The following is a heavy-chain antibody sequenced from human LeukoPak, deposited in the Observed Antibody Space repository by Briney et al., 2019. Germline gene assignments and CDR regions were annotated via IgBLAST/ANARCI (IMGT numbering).Heavy chain of an antibody. CDR3: ARGLYSSSSIVTVY. Sequence: PGGSLRLSCAASGFTFSSYWMHWVRQPPGKGLVWVARINSDGSSTSYADSVKGRFTISRDNAKNTLYLQMNSLRAEDTAVYYCARGLYSSSSIVTVYWGQGTLVIVAS. V-gene: IGHV3-74*01. J-gene: IGHJ4*02. CDR1: GFTFSSYW. CDR2: INSDGSST. D-gene: IGHD6-13*01.